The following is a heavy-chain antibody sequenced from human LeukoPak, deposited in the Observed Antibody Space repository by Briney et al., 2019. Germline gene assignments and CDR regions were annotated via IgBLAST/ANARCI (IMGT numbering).Heavy chain of an antibody. J-gene: IGHJ4*02. D-gene: IGHD2-15*01. Sequence: SQTLSLTCTVSGVSISCGGYYWSWICQHPGKGLEWIGYIYYSGSTYYNPSLKSRVTISVDTSKNQFSLKLSSVTAADTAVYYCARDALGYCSGGSCYGPFDYWGQGTLVTVSS. CDR2: IYYSGST. CDR3: ARDALGYCSGGSCYGPFDY. V-gene: IGHV4-31*03. CDR1: GVSISCGGYY.